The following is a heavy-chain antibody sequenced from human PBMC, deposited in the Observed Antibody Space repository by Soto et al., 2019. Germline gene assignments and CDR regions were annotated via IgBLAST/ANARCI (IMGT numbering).Heavy chain of an antibody. CDR2: IIPIFGTA. Sequence: QVQLVQSGAEVKKPGSSVKVSCKASGGTFSSYAISWVRQAPGQGLEWMGGIIPIFGTANYAQKFQVRVTVTADEATSTAYMELSSLRSEDTAVYYCARGSQRCLQLGYFDYWGQGTLVTVSS. CDR1: GGTFSSYA. J-gene: IGHJ4*02. V-gene: IGHV1-69*01. D-gene: IGHD1-1*01. CDR3: ARGSQRCLQLGYFDY.